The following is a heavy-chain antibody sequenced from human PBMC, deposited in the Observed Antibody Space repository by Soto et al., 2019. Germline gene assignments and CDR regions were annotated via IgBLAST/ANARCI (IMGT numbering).Heavy chain of an antibody. V-gene: IGHV4-39*01. J-gene: IGHJ4*02. CDR3: ARHPTVTPLGFDY. Sequence: QLQLQESGPGLVKPSETLSLTCTVSGGSISSSSYYWGWIRQPPGKGLEWIGSIYYSGSTYYNPSLKRRVTISVDTSKIQFSLKLSSVTAADTAVYYGARHPTVTPLGFDYWGQGTLVTVSS. D-gene: IGHD4-17*01. CDR1: GGSISSSSYY. CDR2: IYYSGST.